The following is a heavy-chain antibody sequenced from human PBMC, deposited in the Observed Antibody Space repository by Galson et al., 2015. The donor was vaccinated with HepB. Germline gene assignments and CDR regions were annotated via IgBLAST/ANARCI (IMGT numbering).Heavy chain of an antibody. Sequence: SLRLSCAASGFTFSSYGMHWVRQAPGKGLEWVAVISYDGSNKYYADSVKGRFTISRDNSKNTLYLQMNGLRAEDTAVYYCAKGSTYYYDSSGYLPFDYWGQGTLVTVSS. D-gene: IGHD3-22*01. V-gene: IGHV3-30*18. CDR1: GFTFSSYG. J-gene: IGHJ4*02. CDR3: AKGSTYYYDSSGYLPFDY. CDR2: ISYDGSNK.